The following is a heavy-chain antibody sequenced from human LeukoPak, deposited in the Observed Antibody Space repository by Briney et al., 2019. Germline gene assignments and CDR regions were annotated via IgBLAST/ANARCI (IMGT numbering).Heavy chain of an antibody. Sequence: ASVKVSCKASGYTFTYRYLHWVRQAPGQALEWMGWITPFNGNTNYAQKFQDRVTITRDRSMSTAYMELSSLRSEDTAMYYCASHSGSYPLPDYWGQGTLVTVSS. CDR3: ASHSGSYPLPDY. CDR1: GYTFTYRY. V-gene: IGHV1-45*02. J-gene: IGHJ4*02. D-gene: IGHD1-26*01. CDR2: ITPFNGNT.